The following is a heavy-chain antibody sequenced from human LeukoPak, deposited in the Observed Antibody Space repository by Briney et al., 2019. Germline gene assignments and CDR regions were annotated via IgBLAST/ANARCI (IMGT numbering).Heavy chain of an antibody. CDR3: ARSRGTTMVTRFDY. J-gene: IGHJ4*02. CDR1: GGFISNYY. D-gene: IGHD5-18*01. CDR2: INTSGST. Sequence: PSETLSLTCTVSGGFISNYYWSWIRQPAGKGLEWIGRINTSGSTNYNPSLESRVTMSVDTSKNQFSLKLSSVTAADTAVYFCARSRGTTMVTRFDYWGQGTLVTVSS. V-gene: IGHV4-4*07.